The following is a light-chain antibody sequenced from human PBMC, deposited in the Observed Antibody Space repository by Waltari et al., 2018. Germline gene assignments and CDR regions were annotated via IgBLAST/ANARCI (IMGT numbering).Light chain of an antibody. Sequence: QSALTQPASVSGSPGQSITISCTGTSSDVGSYNLVSWYQQHPGKAPKLMIDEVSKRPAGVSTRFSGSKSGNTASLTISGLQAEDEADYSCCSYAGSSTYVVFGGGTKLTVL. V-gene: IGLV2-23*02. CDR3: CSYAGSSTYVV. J-gene: IGLJ2*01. CDR2: EVS. CDR1: SSDVGSYNL.